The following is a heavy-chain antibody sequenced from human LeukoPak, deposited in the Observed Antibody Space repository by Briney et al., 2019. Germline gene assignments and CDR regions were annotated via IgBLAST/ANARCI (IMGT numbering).Heavy chain of an antibody. CDR3: ATKQWLAPPPDS. CDR1: GFTFSSYW. J-gene: IGHJ4*02. V-gene: IGHV3-74*01. CDR2: INTDGTVT. D-gene: IGHD6-19*01. Sequence: GGSLRLSCAASGFTFSSYWMSWVRQAPGKGLESVSRINTDGTVTTYADSVKGRFTVSRDNADNTMFLQMNSVRDEDTAVYYCATKQWLAPPPDSWGQGTPVTVSS.